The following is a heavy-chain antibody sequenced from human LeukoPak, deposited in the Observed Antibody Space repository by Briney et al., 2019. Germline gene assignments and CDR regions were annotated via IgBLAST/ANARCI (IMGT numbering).Heavy chain of an antibody. CDR2: INDSGST. Sequence: PSETLSLTCAVYGGSFSGYYWSWIRQPPGKGLEWIGEINDSGSTNYNPSLKSRVTISVDTSKNQFSLKLSSVTAADTAVYYCARLRRPGGMSWYHYYYMDVWGKGTTVTISS. CDR3: ARLRRPGGMSWYHYYYMDV. V-gene: IGHV4-34*01. D-gene: IGHD3-16*01. CDR1: GGSFSGYY. J-gene: IGHJ6*03.